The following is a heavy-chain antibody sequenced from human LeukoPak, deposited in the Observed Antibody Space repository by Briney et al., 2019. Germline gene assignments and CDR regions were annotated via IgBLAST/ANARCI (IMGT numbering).Heavy chain of an antibody. CDR3: ARGGWFGELDY. J-gene: IGHJ4*02. CDR1: GFTFSSYS. CDR2: ISSSSSYI. D-gene: IGHD3-10*01. V-gene: IGHV3-21*01. Sequence: GGSLRLSCAASGFTFSSYSMNWVRQAPGRGLEWFSSISSSSSYIYYADSVKGRFTISRDNAKNSLYLQMNSLRAEDTAVYYCARGGWFGELDYWGQGTLVTVSS.